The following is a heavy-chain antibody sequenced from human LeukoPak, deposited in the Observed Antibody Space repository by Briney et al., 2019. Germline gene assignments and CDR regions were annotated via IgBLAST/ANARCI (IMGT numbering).Heavy chain of an antibody. CDR3: AKDRNYDFWSGYYSFHYYYGMDV. CDR2: ISYDGSNK. V-gene: IGHV3-30*18. D-gene: IGHD3-3*01. Sequence: GGSLRLSCAASGFTFSSYGMHRVRQAPGTGLEWVAVISYDGSNKYYADSVKGRFTISRDNSKNTLYLQMNSLRAEDTAVYYCAKDRNYDFWSGYYSFHYYYGMDVWGQGTTVTVSS. CDR1: GFTFSSYG. J-gene: IGHJ6*02.